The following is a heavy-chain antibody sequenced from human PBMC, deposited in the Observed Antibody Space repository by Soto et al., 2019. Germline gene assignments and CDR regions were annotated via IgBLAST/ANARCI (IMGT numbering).Heavy chain of an antibody. CDR2: IYYSETT. V-gene: IGHV4-59*01. D-gene: IGHD3-9*01. CDR1: GGSISNYY. Sequence: SETLSLTCTVSGGSISNYYWTWIRQPPEKGLEWIGYIYYSETTNYNPSLKSRVTMSLDTSKNQFSLKLSSVTAADTAVYYCATYYDILTGHGTFDYWGQGTLVTVS. CDR3: ATYYDILTGHGTFDY. J-gene: IGHJ4*02.